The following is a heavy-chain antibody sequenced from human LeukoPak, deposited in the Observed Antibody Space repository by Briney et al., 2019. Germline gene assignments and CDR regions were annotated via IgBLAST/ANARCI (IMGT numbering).Heavy chain of an antibody. Sequence: PGGSLRLSCAASGFTFNSYEMNWVRQAPGKGLEWVSYISSSGSTIYYADSVKGRFTISRDNAKNSLYLQMNSLRAEDTAVYYCARAYCGGDCYCDYWGQGTLVTVSS. CDR3: ARAYCGGDCYCDY. CDR1: GFTFNSYE. V-gene: IGHV3-48*03. D-gene: IGHD2-21*02. CDR2: ISSSGSTI. J-gene: IGHJ4*02.